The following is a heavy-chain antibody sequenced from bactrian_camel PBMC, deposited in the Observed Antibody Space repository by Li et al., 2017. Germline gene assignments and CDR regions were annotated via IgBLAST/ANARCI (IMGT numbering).Heavy chain of an antibody. CDR2: IVTGGGNT. CDR1: GYFSKRC. CDR3: AARGPYCYTKLSVRDFTY. D-gene: IGHD2*01. Sequence: DVQLVESGGGSVQAEGPLRLSCAASGYFSKRCMAWFRQAPGKEREGVAAIVTGGGNTYYAGSVDGRFTISQDNAKNTVYLQMNSLKPEDTAMYYCAARGPYCYTKLSVRDFTYWGQGTQVT. J-gene: IGHJ6*01. V-gene: IGHV3S40*01.